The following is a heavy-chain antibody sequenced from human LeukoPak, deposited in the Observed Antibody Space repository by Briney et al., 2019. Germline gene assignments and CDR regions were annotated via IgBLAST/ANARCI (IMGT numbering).Heavy chain of an antibody. CDR1: GFNFRIYG. V-gene: IGHV3-33*01. J-gene: IGHJ4*02. CDR2: MWDDGTNE. D-gene: IGHD1-7*01. Sequence: PGGSLRLSCTASGFNFRIYGMHWVRQAPGKGLEWVAVMWDDGTNEYYVESVKGRFTISRDNGKRTLYLQMNSLRVEDTAVYHCARDLTGVWTYYYDYWGQGTLVSVSS. CDR3: ARDLTGVWTYYYDY.